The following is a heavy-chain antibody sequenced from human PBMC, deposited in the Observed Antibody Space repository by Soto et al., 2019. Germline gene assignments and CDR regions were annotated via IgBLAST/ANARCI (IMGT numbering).Heavy chain of an antibody. CDR1: GFTFSTYG. J-gene: IGHJ6*02. V-gene: IGHV3-33*01. CDR2: IWYDGNNK. CDR3: ARAEDTPMSYYYYGMDV. Sequence: QVQLVESGGGVVQPGRSLRLSCAASGFTFSTYGMHWVRQAPGKGLEWVAIIWYDGNNKYYADSVKGRFTISRDNSKNTLYLHMNSLRAEDTAVYHCARAEDTPMSYYYYGMDVWGQGTTVTVSS. D-gene: IGHD5-18*01.